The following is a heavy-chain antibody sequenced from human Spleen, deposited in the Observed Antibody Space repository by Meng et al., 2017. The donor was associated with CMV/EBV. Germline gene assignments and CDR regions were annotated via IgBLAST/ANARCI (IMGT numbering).Heavy chain of an antibody. V-gene: IGHV3-20*04. J-gene: IGHJ4*02. CDR3: ASNILATIWPGDY. CDR1: GFTFDDHG. Sequence: CAASGFTFDDHGMSWVRQAPGKGLEWVSGINWNGGSTGYADSVKGRFTISRDNAKNSLYLQMNSLRAEDTAFYYCASNILATIWPGDYWGQGTLVTVSS. D-gene: IGHD5-12*01. CDR2: INWNGGST.